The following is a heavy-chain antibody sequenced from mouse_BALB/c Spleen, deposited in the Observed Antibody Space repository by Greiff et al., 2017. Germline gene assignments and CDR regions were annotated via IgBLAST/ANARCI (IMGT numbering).Heavy chain of an antibody. D-gene: IGHD2-9*01. Sequence: QVQLQQSGAELVRPGASVKLSCKASGYPFTSYWINWVKQRPGQGLEWIGNIYPSDSYTNYNQKFKDKATLTVDKSSSTAYMQLSSPTSEDSAVYYCTAYYGYDYYAMDYWGQGTSVTVSS. J-gene: IGHJ4*01. V-gene: IGHV1-69*02. CDR1: GYPFTSYW. CDR3: TAYYGYDYYAMDY. CDR2: IYPSDSYT.